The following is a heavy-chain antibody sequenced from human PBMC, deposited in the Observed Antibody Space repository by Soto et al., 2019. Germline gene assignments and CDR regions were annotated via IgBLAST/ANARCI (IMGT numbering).Heavy chain of an antibody. CDR3: ARVNYDFWSGYPIGMDV. Sequence: KTSETLSLTCTVSGGSISSGDYYWSWIRQPPGKGLEWIGYIYYSGSTYYNPSLKSRVTISVDTSKNQFSLKLSSVTAADTAVYYCARVNYDFWSGYPIGMDVWGQGTTVT. V-gene: IGHV4-30-4*01. CDR2: IYYSGST. CDR1: GGSISSGDYY. D-gene: IGHD3-3*01. J-gene: IGHJ6*02.